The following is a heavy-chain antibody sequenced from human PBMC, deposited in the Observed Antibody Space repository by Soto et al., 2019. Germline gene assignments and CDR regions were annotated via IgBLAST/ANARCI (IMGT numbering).Heavy chain of an antibody. D-gene: IGHD1-26*01. Sequence: PGGSLRLSCAASGFPFGDHAMHWVRQAPGKGLEWVSAITGRGDTTYYAGSVKGRFTVSRDNSKNTLFLQMMSLRAEDTAVYYCAKDLYVQPPSGWFDPWGQGTVVTVSS. CDR1: GFPFGDHA. CDR2: ITGRGDTT. CDR3: AKDLYVQPPSGWFDP. V-gene: IGHV3-23*01. J-gene: IGHJ5*02.